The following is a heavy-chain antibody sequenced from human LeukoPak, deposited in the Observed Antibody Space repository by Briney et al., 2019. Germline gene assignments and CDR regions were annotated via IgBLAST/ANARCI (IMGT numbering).Heavy chain of an antibody. CDR2: INPNSDFT. CDR1: GYTFTGYY. Sequence: ASVKVSCKASGYTFTGYYMHWVRQAPGLGLEWMGWINPNSDFTNFAQNFQGRVTMTSDTSISTAYMELSRLRSDDTAVYYCARAISGGSPITASDYWGQGTLVTVSS. J-gene: IGHJ4*02. D-gene: IGHD2-15*01. CDR3: ARAISGGSPITASDY. V-gene: IGHV1-2*02.